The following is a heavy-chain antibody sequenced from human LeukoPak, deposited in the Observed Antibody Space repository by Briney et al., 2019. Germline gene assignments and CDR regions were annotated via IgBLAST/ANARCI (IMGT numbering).Heavy chain of an antibody. CDR2: INPNSGGT. Sequence: ASVKVSCKASGYTFTRYYMHWGLQAPGQGVEARGGINPNSGGTNYAQTFKGRVTMTRDTSISTAYMELSRLRSDDTAVYYCAGDEVGDKVFDYWGQGTLVTVSS. CDR3: AGDEVGDKVFDY. D-gene: IGHD1-26*01. CDR1: GYTFTRYY. J-gene: IGHJ4*02. V-gene: IGHV1-2*02.